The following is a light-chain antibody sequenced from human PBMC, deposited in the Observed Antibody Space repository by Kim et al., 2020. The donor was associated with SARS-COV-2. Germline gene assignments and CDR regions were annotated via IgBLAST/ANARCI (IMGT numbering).Light chain of an antibody. CDR3: QKYSTAPCT. CDR1: QGISTY. J-gene: IGKJ2*02. CDR2: PAS. V-gene: IGKV1-27*01. Sequence: SASLGDRVTITCRASQGISTYLVWYQQKPGKVPKVLIYPASTLQSGVPSRFSGSGSGTEFTLTISSLQPEDAATYYCQKYSTAPCTFGPGTKLEI.